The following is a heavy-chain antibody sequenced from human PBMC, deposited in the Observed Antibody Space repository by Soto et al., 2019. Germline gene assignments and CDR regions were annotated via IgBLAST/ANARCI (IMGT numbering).Heavy chain of an antibody. J-gene: IGHJ4*02. CDR1: GFKFSNYA. Sequence: GGSLILSCAASGFKFSNYAMSWVRQAPGKGLEWVSLISATGGGTYYAGSVKGRFTISRDNSHNTLYLQVHSLTAEDTAVYYCAKDRRAGGNSAFYFDFWGQGAQVTVSS. D-gene: IGHD3-16*01. V-gene: IGHV3-23*01. CDR3: AKDRRAGGNSAFYFDF. CDR2: ISATGGGT.